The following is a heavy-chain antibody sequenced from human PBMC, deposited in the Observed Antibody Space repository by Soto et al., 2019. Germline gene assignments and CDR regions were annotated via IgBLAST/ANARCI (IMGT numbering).Heavy chain of an antibody. CDR3: ARADYDGSGGYFSPLYY. CDR2: INPNSGGT. Sequence: ASVKVSCKASGYTFTGYYMHWVRQAPGQGLEWMGWINPNSGGTNYAQKFQGWVTMTRDTSISTAYMELSRLSSDDTAVYYCARADYDGSGGYFSPLYYWGQGTLVTVSS. D-gene: IGHD3-10*01. J-gene: IGHJ4*02. CDR1: GYTFTGYY. V-gene: IGHV1-2*04.